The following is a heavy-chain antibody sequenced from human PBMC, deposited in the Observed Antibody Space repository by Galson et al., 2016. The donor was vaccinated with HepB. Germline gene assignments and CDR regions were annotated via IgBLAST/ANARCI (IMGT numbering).Heavy chain of an antibody. V-gene: IGHV3-74*01. Sequence: SLRLSCAASGFPFSNYWMHWVRQAPGKGPVWVSRINSDGSSTTYADSVKGRFTISRDNAKNTLYLQMNSLGAEDTVMDYCTRVHREIRAAPGLQICGQGTLFIVSS. D-gene: IGHD2-15*01. CDR2: INSDGSST. J-gene: IGHJ4*02. CDR1: GFPFSNYW. CDR3: TRVHREIRAAPGLQI.